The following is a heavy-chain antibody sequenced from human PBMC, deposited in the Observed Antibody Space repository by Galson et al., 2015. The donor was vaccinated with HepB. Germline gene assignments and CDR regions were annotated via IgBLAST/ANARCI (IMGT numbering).Heavy chain of an antibody. J-gene: IGHJ6*03. CDR2: IYYSGST. CDR3: ARVYRLPGYYYMDV. Sequence: SEPLSLTCTVSGGSISSYYWSWIRQPPGKGLEWIGYIYYSGSTNYNPSLKSRVTISVDTSKNQFSLKLSSVTAADTAVYCCARVYRLPGYYYMDVWGKGTTVTVSS. D-gene: IGHD5-18*01. CDR1: GGSISSYY. V-gene: IGHV4-59*01.